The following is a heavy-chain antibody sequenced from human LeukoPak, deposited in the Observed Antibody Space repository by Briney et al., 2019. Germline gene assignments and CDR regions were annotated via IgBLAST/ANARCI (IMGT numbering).Heavy chain of an antibody. V-gene: IGHV3-9*01. J-gene: IGHJ4*02. D-gene: IGHD3-22*01. Sequence: GGSVSLFCAASGFTFYVYAMHWVRHARGRGLEWVSGISWNSGSIGYADSVKGRFTISRDNAKNSLYLQMNSLRAEDTALYYCAKDIDYDSRGFDYWGQGTLVTVSS. CDR1: GFTFYVYA. CDR2: ISWNSGSI. CDR3: AKDIDYDSRGFDY.